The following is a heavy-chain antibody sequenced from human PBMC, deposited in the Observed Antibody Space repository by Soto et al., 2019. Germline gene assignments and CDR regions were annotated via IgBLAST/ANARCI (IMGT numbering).Heavy chain of an antibody. CDR2: IIPIFGTA. V-gene: IGHV1-69*06. CDR1: GGTFSSYA. J-gene: IGHJ6*02. Sequence: QVQLVQSGAEVKKPGSSVKVSCKASGGTFSSYAISWVRQAPGQGLEWMGGIIPIFGTANYAQKFQGRVTFPAYKSTSTAYMELSSLRSEDTAVYYCARASRIAAAALDYYYGMDVWGQGTTVTVSS. D-gene: IGHD6-13*01. CDR3: ARASRIAAAALDYYYGMDV.